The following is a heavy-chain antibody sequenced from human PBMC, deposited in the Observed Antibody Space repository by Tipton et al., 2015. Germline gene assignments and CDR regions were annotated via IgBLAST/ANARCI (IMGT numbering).Heavy chain of an antibody. J-gene: IGHJ6*02. CDR3: ARDLEHGMDV. Sequence: TLSLTCTVSAYSISSDYYWGWIRQPPGKGLEWIGSISHSGNTHYNPSLKSRVTISLDTSKNQFSLTLNSVTAADTAVYYCARDLEHGMDVWGQGTTVTVSS. D-gene: IGHD5-24*01. CDR1: AYSISSDYY. CDR2: ISHSGNT. V-gene: IGHV4-38-2*02.